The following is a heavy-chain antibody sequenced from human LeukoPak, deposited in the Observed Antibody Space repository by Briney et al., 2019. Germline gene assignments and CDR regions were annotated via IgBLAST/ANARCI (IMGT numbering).Heavy chain of an antibody. CDR3: AKSGSYLEYLQH. CDR1: GDSVSSDRVT. D-gene: IGHD1-26*01. Sequence: SQTLSLTCAISGDSVSSDRVTWNWIRQSPSRGLEWLGRTYYRSTWYNDYAVSVRGRITVNPDTSKNQFSLHLNSVTPEDTAVYYCAKSGSYLEYLQHWGQGTPVTVSS. V-gene: IGHV6-1*01. CDR2: TYYRSTWYN. J-gene: IGHJ1*01.